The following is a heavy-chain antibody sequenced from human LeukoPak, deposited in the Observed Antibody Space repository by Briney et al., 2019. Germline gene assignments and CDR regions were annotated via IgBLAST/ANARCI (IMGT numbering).Heavy chain of an antibody. J-gene: IGHJ4*02. V-gene: IGHV4-61*02. CDR2: IYTSGST. CDR3: AREGEQLDY. Sequence: SQTLSLTCTVSGGSISSGSYYWSWIRQPAGKGLEWIGRIYTSGSTNYNPSLKSRVTMSVDTSKNQFSLKLSSVTAADTAVYYCAREGEQLDYWGQGTLVTVSS. CDR1: GGSISSGSYY. D-gene: IGHD6-6*01.